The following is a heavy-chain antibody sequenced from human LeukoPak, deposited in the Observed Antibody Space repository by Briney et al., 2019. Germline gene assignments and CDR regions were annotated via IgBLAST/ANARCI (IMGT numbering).Heavy chain of an antibody. V-gene: IGHV4-61*02. Sequence: SETLSLTCTVSGGSISSGSYYWSWIRQPAGKGLEWIGRIYTSGSTNYNPSLKSRVTISVDTSKNQFSLKLSSVTAADTAVYYCARVGKSGSPREKRWFDPWGQGTQVTVSS. CDR3: ARVGKSGSPREKRWFDP. CDR1: GGSISSGSYY. CDR2: IYTSGST. J-gene: IGHJ5*02. D-gene: IGHD3-10*01.